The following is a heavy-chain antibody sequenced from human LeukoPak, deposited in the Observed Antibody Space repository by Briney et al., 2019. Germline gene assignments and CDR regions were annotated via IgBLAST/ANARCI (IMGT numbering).Heavy chain of an antibody. CDR3: ARDRAAAGTRGMDV. V-gene: IGHV3-30*19. CDR1: GLILSSYG. D-gene: IGHD6-13*01. CDR2: ISYDGSNK. J-gene: IGHJ6*02. Sequence: TGTSLRLSCAASGLILSSYGIHWVRQAPGKGLEWVAVISYDGSNKYYADSVKGRFTISRDNSKNTLYLQMNSLRAEDTAVYYCARDRAAAGTRGMDVWGQGTTVTVSS.